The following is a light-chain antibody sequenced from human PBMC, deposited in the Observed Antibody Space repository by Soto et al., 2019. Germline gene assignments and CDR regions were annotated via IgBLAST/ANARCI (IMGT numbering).Light chain of an antibody. J-gene: IGKJ2*01. CDR2: VAS. CDR3: PQYDSWPIA. Sequence: EIVMTQSPGTLSVSPGERATLSCRASQSVTNNLAWYQQTPGQAPRLLIYVASTRATGVPARFSGSGSETEFTLTISSLQSDEFGVYYCPQYDSWPIAFGQGTKLEIK. V-gene: IGKV3-15*01. CDR1: QSVTNN.